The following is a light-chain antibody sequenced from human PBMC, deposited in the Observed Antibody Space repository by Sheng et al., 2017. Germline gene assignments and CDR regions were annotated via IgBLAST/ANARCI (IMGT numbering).Light chain of an antibody. CDR1: QAVGNA. V-gene: IGKV1D-13*01. CDR3: HQYSDNVYT. J-gene: IGKJ2*01. CDR2: DAS. Sequence: IQMTQSPSSLSASIGDRVXITCRASQAVGNALAWYQQKPGKPPKLLIYDASSLESGVPSRFSGSGAGTDFTLTISSLQPEDFATYFCHQYSDNVYTFGQGTKLQI.